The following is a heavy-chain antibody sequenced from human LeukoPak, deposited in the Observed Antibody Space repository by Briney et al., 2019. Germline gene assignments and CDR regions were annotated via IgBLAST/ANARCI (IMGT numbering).Heavy chain of an antibody. D-gene: IGHD3-22*01. CDR3: AGYYYDSSGPWRYYDL. Sequence: SETLSLTCTVSGGSISTYYWTWIRQPPGKGLEWIGYIYYSGSTSYNPSLKSRVTISVDTSKNQFSLKLSSVTAADTAVYYCAGYYYDSSGPWRYYDLWGRGTLVTVSS. CDR1: GGSISTYY. CDR2: IYYSGST. V-gene: IGHV4-59*01. J-gene: IGHJ2*01.